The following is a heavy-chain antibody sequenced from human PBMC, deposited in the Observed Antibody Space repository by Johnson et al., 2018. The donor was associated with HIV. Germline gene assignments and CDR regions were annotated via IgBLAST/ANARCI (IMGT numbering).Heavy chain of an antibody. V-gene: IGHV3-30*04. CDR3: AKEDYYGWGSYDAFDI. CDR1: GFTFSSYA. J-gene: IGHJ3*02. D-gene: IGHD3-10*01. CDR2: IWYDGSNK. Sequence: QVQLVESGGGVVQPGRSLRLSCAASGFTFSSYAMHWVRQAPGKGLEWVAVIWYDGSNKYYADSVKGRFTISRDNSKNTLYLQMNSLRAEDTAVYYCAKEDYYGWGSYDAFDIWGQGTMVTVSS.